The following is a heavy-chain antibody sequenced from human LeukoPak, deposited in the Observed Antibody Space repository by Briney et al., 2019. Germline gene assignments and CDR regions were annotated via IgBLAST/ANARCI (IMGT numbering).Heavy chain of an antibody. Sequence: SETLSLTCTVSGGSISSYYWSWIRQPPGKGLEWIGYIYYSGSTNYNPSLKSRVTVSVDTSKNQFSLKLSSVTAADTAVYYCARAPREALGGARRAFDIWGQGTMVTVSS. CDR2: IYYSGST. J-gene: IGHJ3*02. D-gene: IGHD1-26*01. CDR1: GGSISSYY. V-gene: IGHV4-59*01. CDR3: ARAPREALGGARRAFDI.